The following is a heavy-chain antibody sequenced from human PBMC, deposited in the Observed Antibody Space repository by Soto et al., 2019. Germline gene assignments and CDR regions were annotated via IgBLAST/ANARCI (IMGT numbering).Heavy chain of an antibody. CDR3: ASRDLCDMDV. CDR2: INPSSGAT. V-gene: IGHV1-46*01. D-gene: IGHD2-21*01. J-gene: IGHJ6*02. CDR1: GDTFTSNY. Sequence: QEQLVQSGAEVKEPGASLKVSCKASGDTFTSNYIHWVRQAPGQGLEWMGRINPSSGATLYAQKFQGRLTLTTDTSTSTVYIALNSLKSEDSAVYYCASRDLCDMDVWGQGTTVTVSS.